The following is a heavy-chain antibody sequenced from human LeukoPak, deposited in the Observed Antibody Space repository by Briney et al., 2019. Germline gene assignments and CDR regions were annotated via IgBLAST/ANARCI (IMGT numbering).Heavy chain of an antibody. CDR2: ISGSGGST. CDR1: GFTFSSYG. V-gene: IGHV3-23*01. CDR3: ARDSAEYYDFWSGAFTI. J-gene: IGHJ3*02. D-gene: IGHD3-3*01. Sequence: GGSLRLSCAASGFTFSSYGMSWVRQAPGKGLEWVSAISGSGGSTYYADSVKGRFTISRDNSKNTLYLQMNSLRAEDTAVYYCARDSAEYYDFWSGAFTIWGQGTMVTVSS.